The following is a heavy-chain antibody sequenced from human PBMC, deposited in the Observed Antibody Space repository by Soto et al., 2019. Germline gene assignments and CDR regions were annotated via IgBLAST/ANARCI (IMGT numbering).Heavy chain of an antibody. D-gene: IGHD3-3*01. CDR2: IYSGHTT. V-gene: IGHV3-53*01. CDR1: GFIVSSNQ. J-gene: IGHJ4*02. CDR3: VRGPSDHKLRLVEWPYGDY. Sequence: PGGSLRLSCVASGFIVSSNQMSWVRQAPGKGLEWVSVIYSGHTTYYADSVEGRFTISRYDSKNTLYLQMNSLRVEDTAVYYCVRGPSDHKLRLVEWPYGDYWGQGALVTVSS.